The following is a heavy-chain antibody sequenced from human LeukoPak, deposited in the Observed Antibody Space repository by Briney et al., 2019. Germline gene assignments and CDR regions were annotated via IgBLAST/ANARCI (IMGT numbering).Heavy chain of an antibody. J-gene: IGHJ4*02. Sequence: PGGSLRLSCAASGFTFSDYYMSWIRQAPGKGLEWVSYISSSGSTIYYADSVKGRFTISRDNAKNSLYLQMNSLRAEDTAVYYCATQRVVVAAYYFDYWGQGTLVTVSS. CDR1: GFTFSDYY. CDR2: ISSSGSTI. V-gene: IGHV3-11*01. CDR3: ATQRVVVAAYYFDY. D-gene: IGHD2-15*01.